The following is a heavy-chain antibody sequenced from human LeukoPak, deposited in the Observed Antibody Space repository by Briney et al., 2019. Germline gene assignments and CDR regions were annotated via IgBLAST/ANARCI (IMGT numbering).Heavy chain of an antibody. J-gene: IGHJ4*02. CDR1: GGTFSSYA. V-gene: IGHV1-69*13. CDR2: IIPIFGTA. Sequence: LVKVSCKASGGTFSSYAISWVRQAPGQGLEWMGGIIPIFGTANYAQKFQGRVTITADESTSTAYMELRSLRSEDTAVYYCARIQSDGEDDYWGQGTLVTVSS. CDR3: ARIQSDGEDDY. D-gene: IGHD4-17*01.